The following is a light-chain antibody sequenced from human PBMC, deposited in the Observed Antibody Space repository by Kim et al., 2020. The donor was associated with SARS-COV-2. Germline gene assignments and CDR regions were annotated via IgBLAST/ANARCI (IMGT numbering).Light chain of an antibody. Sequence: APGGGAATTSCATSIVTSSYLTWYQQKPGKAPRLLIYDGSKLHSGIPDRFSGSGSGTDFTLTISSLEPEDFAMYFCQQYDSSTRTFGQGTKVDIK. CDR2: DGS. CDR3: QQYDSSTRT. J-gene: IGKJ1*01. V-gene: IGKV3-20*01. CDR1: SIVTSSY.